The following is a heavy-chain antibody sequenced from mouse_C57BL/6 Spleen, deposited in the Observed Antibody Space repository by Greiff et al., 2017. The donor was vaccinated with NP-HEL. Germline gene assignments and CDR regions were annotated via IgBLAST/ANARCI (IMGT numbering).Heavy chain of an antibody. CDR1: GYAFSSSW. J-gene: IGHJ2*01. CDR2: IYPGDGDT. V-gene: IGHV1-82*01. CDR3: ARSFDGFDY. Sequence: VKLQQSGPELVKPGASVKISCKASGYAFSSSWMNWVKQRPGKGLEWIGRIYPGDGDTNYNGKFKGKATLTADKSSSTAYMQLSSLTSEDSAVYFCARSFDGFDYWGQGTTLTVSS. D-gene: IGHD2-3*01.